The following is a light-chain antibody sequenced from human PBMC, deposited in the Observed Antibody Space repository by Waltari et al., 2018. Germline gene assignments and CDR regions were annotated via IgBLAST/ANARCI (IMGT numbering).Light chain of an antibody. Sequence: DIQLTQSPSFLSASVGDSGTITCRASQGISNYLAWYQQRPGKAPTLLIYAASTLQSGVPSRFSGSGSGTEFTLTITSLQPEDFATYYCQQLNSYRYTFGQGTKLEIK. CDR3: QQLNSYRYT. J-gene: IGKJ2*01. CDR2: AAS. CDR1: QGISNY. V-gene: IGKV1-9*01.